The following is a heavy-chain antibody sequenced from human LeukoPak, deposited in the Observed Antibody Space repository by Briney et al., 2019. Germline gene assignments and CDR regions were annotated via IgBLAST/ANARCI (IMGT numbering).Heavy chain of an antibody. CDR3: ARRRDFIDY. CDR2: SSSSGSTI. D-gene: IGHD3/OR15-3a*01. CDR1: GFTLSDYY. J-gene: IGHJ4*02. V-gene: IGHV3-11*01. Sequence: GGSLRLSCAASGFTLSDYYMSWIRQAPGKGLEWVSYSSSSGSTIYYADSVKGRFAISRDNAKNSLYLQMNSLRAEGTAVYYCARRRDFIDYWGQGTLVTVSS.